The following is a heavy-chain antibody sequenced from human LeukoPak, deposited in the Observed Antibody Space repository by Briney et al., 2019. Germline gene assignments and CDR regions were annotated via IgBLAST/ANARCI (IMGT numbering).Heavy chain of an antibody. J-gene: IGHJ4*02. Sequence: GGSLRLSCAASGFTFSSYAMSWVRQAPGKGLEWVSAISGSGGSTYYADSVKGRFTISRDNSKNTLYLQMNSLRAEDTALYYCAKDMGGSGSLFDYWGQGTLVTVSS. CDR3: AKDMGGSGSLFDY. CDR2: ISGSGGST. CDR1: GFTFSSYA. V-gene: IGHV3-23*01. D-gene: IGHD3-10*01.